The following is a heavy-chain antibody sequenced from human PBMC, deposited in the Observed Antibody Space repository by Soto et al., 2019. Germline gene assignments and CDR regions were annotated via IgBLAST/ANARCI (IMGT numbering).Heavy chain of an antibody. Sequence: SESLSLTCTVSGGSISSGGYYWSWIRQHPGKGLEWIGYIYYSGSTYYNPSLKSRVTISVDTSKNQFSLKLSSVTAADTAVYYCARSTDSSGYSSFYLWGQGTLVTVSS. J-gene: IGHJ4*02. V-gene: IGHV4-31*03. CDR3: ARSTDSSGYSSFYL. CDR1: GGSISSGGYY. D-gene: IGHD3-22*01. CDR2: IYYSGST.